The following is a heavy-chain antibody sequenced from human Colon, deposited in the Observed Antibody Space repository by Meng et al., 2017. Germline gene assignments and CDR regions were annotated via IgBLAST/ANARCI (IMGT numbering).Heavy chain of an antibody. CDR2: ISPDGTLR. CDR3: ARDFDRES. V-gene: IGHV3-74*01. CDR1: GVTFSGYW. J-gene: IGHJ4*02. Sequence: GESLKISCEGAGVTFSGYWVHWVRQGPRKGPLWVSRISPDGTLRGYADSVKGRFTISRDNVHNTVYLQMNSLTAEDTGVYYCARDFDRESWGQGKLVTVAS.